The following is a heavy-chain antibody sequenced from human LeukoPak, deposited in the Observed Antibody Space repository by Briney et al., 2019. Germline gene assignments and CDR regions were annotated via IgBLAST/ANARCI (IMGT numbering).Heavy chain of an antibody. J-gene: IGHJ4*02. CDR2: ISASGDGS. Sequence: GGSLRLSCAASGFTFSSYAINWVPQAPGKGLEWVSSISASGDGSYYALSVKGGFTISRDNPKNTLFLQMNSLRAEDTAVYYCAKATDDYSRRGIDYWGQGTLVTVSS. CDR1: GFTFSSYA. D-gene: IGHD4-11*01. V-gene: IGHV3-23*01. CDR3: AKATDDYSRRGIDY.